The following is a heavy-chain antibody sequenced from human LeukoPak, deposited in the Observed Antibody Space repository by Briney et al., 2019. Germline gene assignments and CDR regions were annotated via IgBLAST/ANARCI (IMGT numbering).Heavy chain of an antibody. Sequence: GGSLRLFCAASGFTFSSYSMNWVRQAPGKGLEWVSSISSSSSYIYYADSVKGRFTISRDNAKNSLYLQMNSLRAEDTAVYYCAFIAVAGTFDYWGQGTLVTVSS. CDR1: GFTFSSYS. V-gene: IGHV3-21*01. CDR3: AFIAVAGTFDY. CDR2: ISSSSSYI. J-gene: IGHJ4*02. D-gene: IGHD6-19*01.